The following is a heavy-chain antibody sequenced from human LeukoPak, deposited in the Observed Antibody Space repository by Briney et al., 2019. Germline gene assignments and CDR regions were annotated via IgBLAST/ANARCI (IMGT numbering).Heavy chain of an antibody. V-gene: IGHV3-48*02. CDR2: ISSSSTTI. D-gene: IGHD6-6*01. CDR3: ARDPSPTSIAARLGLYYYYYYMDV. Sequence: PGGSLRLSCAASGFTFSSYKMNWVRQAPGKGLEWVSYISSSSTTIYYVDSVKGRFTISRDNAKNSLYLQMNSLRDEDTAVYYCARDPSPTSIAARLGLYYYYYYMDVWGKGTTVTVSS. J-gene: IGHJ6*03. CDR1: GFTFSSYK.